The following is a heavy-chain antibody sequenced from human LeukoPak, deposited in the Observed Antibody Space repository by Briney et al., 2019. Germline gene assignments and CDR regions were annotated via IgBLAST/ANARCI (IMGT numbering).Heavy chain of an antibody. CDR2: LYYSGST. Sequence: SETLSLTCTVSGDSISSYYWSWIRQPPGKGLEWIGSLYYSGSTNYNPSLKSRVTISVDTSKNQFSLKLSSVTAADTAVYYCARRHVEYSSSSDPYYFDYWGQGTLVTVSS. CDR1: GDSISSYY. CDR3: ARRHVEYSSSSDPYYFDY. V-gene: IGHV4-59*01. D-gene: IGHD6-6*01. J-gene: IGHJ4*02.